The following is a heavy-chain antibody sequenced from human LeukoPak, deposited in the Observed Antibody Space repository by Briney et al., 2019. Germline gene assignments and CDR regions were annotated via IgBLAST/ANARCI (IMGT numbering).Heavy chain of an antibody. Sequence: SETLSLTCTVSGGSISSYYWSWIRQPPGKGLEWIGYIYYSGSTNYNPSLKSRVTISVDTSKNQFSLKLSSVTAADTAVYYCAREGGFGETYYYYGMDVWGQGTTVTVSS. CDR3: AREGGFGETYYYYGMDV. J-gene: IGHJ6*02. V-gene: IGHV4-59*01. CDR1: GGSISSYY. D-gene: IGHD3-10*01. CDR2: IYYSGST.